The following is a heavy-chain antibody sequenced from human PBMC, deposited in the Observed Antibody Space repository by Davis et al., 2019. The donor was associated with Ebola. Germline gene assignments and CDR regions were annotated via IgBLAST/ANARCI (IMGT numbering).Heavy chain of an antibody. CDR2: ISYDGSVK. CDR3: AKDAATVVVLAALDS. V-gene: IGHV3-30*18. CDR1: GFTLSQYG. D-gene: IGHD2-15*01. Sequence: GESLKISCAASGFTLSQYGMHWVRQAPGKGLEWVAVISYDGSVKYLTDSVKGRFTISRDSSKNTVYLQMNSLRPEDTAVYFCAKDAATVVVLAALDSWGQGTLVTVSS. J-gene: IGHJ4*02.